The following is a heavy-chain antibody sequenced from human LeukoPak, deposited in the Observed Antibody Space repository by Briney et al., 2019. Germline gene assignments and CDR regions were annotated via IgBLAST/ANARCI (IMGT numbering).Heavy chain of an antibody. CDR1: GFNFDDYG. J-gene: IGHJ3*02. D-gene: IGHD3-10*01. CDR3: ASGDFSLRGDAFDI. CDR2: LNWNGGIT. Sequence: PGGSLGLSCVASGFNFDDYGMNWVRQAPGKGLEWLSGLNWNGGITGYADSVKGRFTISRDNAKNSLYLQMNSLRADDTALYYCASGDFSLRGDAFDIWGQGTKVTVSS. V-gene: IGHV3-20*04.